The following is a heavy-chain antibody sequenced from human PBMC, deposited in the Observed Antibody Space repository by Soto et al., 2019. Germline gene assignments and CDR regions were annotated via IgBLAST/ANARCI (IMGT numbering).Heavy chain of an antibody. Sequence: ESRPKPMNPTQTLTLNCTFSGFSLRTNEMCVNWIRQPPGKALEWLALIDWDDNKYYSTSLKTRLTISKDTSKNQVVLTMTNMDPVDTATYYCARIRNTRGSGWYYFDYWGEGTLVTGSS. D-gene: IGHD6-19*01. CDR2: IDWDDNK. J-gene: IGHJ4*02. V-gene: IGHV2-70*01. CDR1: GFSLRTNEMC. CDR3: ARIRNTRGSGWYYFDY.